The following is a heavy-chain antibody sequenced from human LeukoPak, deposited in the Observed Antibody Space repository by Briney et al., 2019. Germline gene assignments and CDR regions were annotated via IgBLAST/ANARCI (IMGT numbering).Heavy chain of an antibody. CDR2: IKQDGSEK. CDR3: ARDSDGGSHIVDY. D-gene: IGHD2-15*01. CDR1: GFTFSSYW. Sequence: PGGSLRLSCAASGFTFSSYWMSWVRQAPGKGLEWVANIKQDGSEKYYVDSVKGRFTISRDNAKNSLYLQMNSLRAEGTAVYYCARDSDGGSHIVDYWGQGTLVTVSS. J-gene: IGHJ4*02. V-gene: IGHV3-7*03.